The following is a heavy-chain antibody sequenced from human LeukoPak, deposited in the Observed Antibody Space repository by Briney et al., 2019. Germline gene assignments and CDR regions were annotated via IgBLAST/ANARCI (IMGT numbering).Heavy chain of an antibody. CDR2: ISSSGSTI. Sequence: GGSLRLSCAASGFTFSDYYMSWIRQAPGKGLEWVSYISSSGSTIYYADSVKGRFTISRDNAKNSLYLQMNSLRAEDTAVYYCARAEYYDSSGYYGGYYGMDVWGQGTTVTVSS. CDR3: ARAEYYDSSGYYGGYYGMDV. V-gene: IGHV3-11*01. J-gene: IGHJ6*02. D-gene: IGHD3-22*01. CDR1: GFTFSDYY.